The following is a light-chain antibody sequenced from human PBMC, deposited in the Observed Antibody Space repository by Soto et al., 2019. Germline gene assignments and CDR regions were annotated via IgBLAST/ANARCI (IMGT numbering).Light chain of an antibody. CDR3: ISYTTISTYV. CDR1: SSDVDGYNY. V-gene: IGLV2-14*03. CDR2: DVS. J-gene: IGLJ1*01. Sequence: QSVLTQPASVSGSPGQSIAISCTGTSSDVDGYNYVSWYQHHPGKAPKLMIYDVSSRPSGVSNRFSGSKSGNTASLTISGLQAEDEADYYCISYTTISTYVFGTGIKLTVL.